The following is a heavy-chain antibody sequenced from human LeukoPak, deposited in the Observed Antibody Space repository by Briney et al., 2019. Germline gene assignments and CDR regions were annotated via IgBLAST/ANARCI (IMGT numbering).Heavy chain of an antibody. V-gene: IGHV3-48*03. CDR1: GFIFSSYE. CDR2: ISSSGGSGSTI. CDR3: AKDLNAGSTYYVFDY. D-gene: IGHD1-26*01. J-gene: IGHJ4*02. Sequence: PGGSLRLSCVASGFIFSSYEMNWVRQAPGKGLEWVSHISSSGGSGSTIYYADSVKGRFTISRDNAKNSLYLQMNSLRPEDTALYFCAKDLNAGSTYYVFDYWGQGTLVTVSS.